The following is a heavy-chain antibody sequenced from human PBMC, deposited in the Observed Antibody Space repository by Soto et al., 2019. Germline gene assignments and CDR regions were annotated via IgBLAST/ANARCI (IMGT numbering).Heavy chain of an antibody. Sequence: GGSLRLSCAASGFTFRNYAMSWVRQAPAKGLEWFSAITGSGSDTYHADSVKGRFTISRDNSNNILYLQMNSLGAEDTAVYYCAKGSADSRPYYFDSWGQGTLVTVSS. CDR1: GFTFRNYA. J-gene: IGHJ4*02. CDR2: ITGSGSDT. D-gene: IGHD3-22*01. V-gene: IGHV3-23*01. CDR3: AKGSADSRPYYFDS.